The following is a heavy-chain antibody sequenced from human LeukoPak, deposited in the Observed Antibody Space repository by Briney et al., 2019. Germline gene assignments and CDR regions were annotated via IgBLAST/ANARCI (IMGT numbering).Heavy chain of an antibody. J-gene: IGHJ5*02. Sequence: SQTLSLTCVVSGDSISSGAYSWSWIRQPPGKGLEWIGYMYSSGSTYYNPSLKSRATISVDTSKNQFSLKLSSVTAADTAVYYCARPYYYDSRIDPWGQGTLVTVSS. V-gene: IGHV4-30-4*08. D-gene: IGHD3-22*01. CDR1: GDSISSGAYS. CDR3: ARPYYYDSRIDP. CDR2: MYSSGST.